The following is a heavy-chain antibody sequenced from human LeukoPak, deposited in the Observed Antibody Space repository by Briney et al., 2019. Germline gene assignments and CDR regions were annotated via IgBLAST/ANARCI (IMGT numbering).Heavy chain of an antibody. V-gene: IGHV1-18*01. D-gene: IGHD6-19*01. Sequence: ASVKVSCKASGYTFTSYGISWVRQAPGQGHEWMGWISAYNGNTNYAQMFQGRVTMTTDTSTSTAYMELRSLRPDDTAVYYCARDVSPGITVAGITLDYWGQGTLVTVSS. J-gene: IGHJ4*02. CDR3: ARDVSPGITVAGITLDY. CDR1: GYTFTSYG. CDR2: ISAYNGNT.